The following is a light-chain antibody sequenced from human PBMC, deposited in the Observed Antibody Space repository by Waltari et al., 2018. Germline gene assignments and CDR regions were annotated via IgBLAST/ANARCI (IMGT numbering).Light chain of an antibody. CDR1: QSVLDSSNNKNS. CDR3: QQYYSAPWT. Sequence: DIVMTQSPDSLAVSLVERATINCKSSQSVLDSSNNKNSLTWYQQKPGQPPKVRIYSASTGESGVPDRFSGRGAGTDFTLTISSLQAEDVAAYYCQQYYSAPWTFVQGTKVEIK. V-gene: IGKV4-1*01. J-gene: IGKJ1*01. CDR2: SAS.